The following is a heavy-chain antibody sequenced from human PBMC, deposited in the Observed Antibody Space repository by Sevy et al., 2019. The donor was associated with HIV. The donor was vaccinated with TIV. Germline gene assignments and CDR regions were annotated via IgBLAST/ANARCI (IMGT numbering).Heavy chain of an antibody. CDR3: ASGTEGYCSSTSCYGMDV. J-gene: IGHJ6*02. CDR2: ISAYNGNT. D-gene: IGHD2-2*01. CDR1: GYTFTSYG. V-gene: IGHV1-18*01. Sequence: ASVKVSCKASGYTFTSYGISWVRQAPGQGLEWMGWISAYNGNTNYAQKLQGRVTMTTDTSTSTAYMELRSLRSDDTAVYYGASGTEGYCSSTSCYGMDVWGQGTTVTVSS.